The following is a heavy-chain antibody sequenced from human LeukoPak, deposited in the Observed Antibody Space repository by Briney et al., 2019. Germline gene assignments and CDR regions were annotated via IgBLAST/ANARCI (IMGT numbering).Heavy chain of an antibody. D-gene: IGHD3-3*01. J-gene: IGHJ4*02. Sequence: GGSLRLSCTASGFTFGDYAMSWVRQAPGKGLEWVGFIRSKAYGGTTEYAASVKGRFTISRDDSKSIAYLQMNSLKTEDTAVYYCTLGFSEWFISDYWGQGTLVTVSS. V-gene: IGHV3-49*04. CDR3: TLGFSEWFISDY. CDR1: GFTFGDYA. CDR2: IRSKAYGGTT.